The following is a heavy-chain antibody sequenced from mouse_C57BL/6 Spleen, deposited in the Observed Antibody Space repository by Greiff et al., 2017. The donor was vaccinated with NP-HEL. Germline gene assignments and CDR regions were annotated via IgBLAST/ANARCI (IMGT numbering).Heavy chain of an antibody. Sequence: QVQLQQSGAELARPGASVKMSCKASGYTFTSYTMHWVKQRPGQGLEWIGYINPSSGYTKYNQKFKDKATLTADKSSSTAYMQLSSLTSEDSAVYYCAEGGVTTEYFDVWGTGTTVTVSS. J-gene: IGHJ1*03. CDR2: INPSSGYT. D-gene: IGHD2-2*01. V-gene: IGHV1-4*01. CDR3: AEGGVTTEYFDV. CDR1: GYTFTSYT.